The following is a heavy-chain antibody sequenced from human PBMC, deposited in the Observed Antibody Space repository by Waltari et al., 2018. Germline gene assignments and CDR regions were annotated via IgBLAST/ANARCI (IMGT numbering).Heavy chain of an antibody. CDR2: ISFEGSED. V-gene: IGHV3-30-3*01. J-gene: IGHJ4*02. Sequence: QVQLVESGGGVVHPGRSLRLSCEASGFTFSYHAMHWVRQPPGTLLFWRAGISFEGSEDNYLDSVGGRFTSSRDDSKGTVNLQMNSLRPEDTAVYYCARDGPLQIQSWYSFDYWGQGSLVTVSS. CDR1: GFTFSYHA. D-gene: IGHD5-18*01. CDR3: ARDGPLQIQSWYSFDY.